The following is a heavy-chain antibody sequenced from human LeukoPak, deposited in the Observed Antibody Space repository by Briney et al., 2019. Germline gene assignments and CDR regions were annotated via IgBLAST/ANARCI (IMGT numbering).Heavy chain of an antibody. D-gene: IGHD3-22*01. Sequence: NPSETLSLTCTVSGGSISSYYWSWIRQPPGKGLEWIGYIYYSGSTYYNPSLKSRVTISVDTSKNQFSLKLSSVTAADTAVYYCIGHYYDSSGYSDYWGQGTLVTVSS. CDR3: IGHYYDSSGYSDY. J-gene: IGHJ4*02. CDR1: GGSISSYY. CDR2: IYYSGST. V-gene: IGHV4-59*12.